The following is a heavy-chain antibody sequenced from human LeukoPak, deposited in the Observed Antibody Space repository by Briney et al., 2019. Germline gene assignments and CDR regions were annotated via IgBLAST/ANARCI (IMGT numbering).Heavy chain of an antibody. CDR2: MNPNSGNT. D-gene: IGHD3-3*01. Sequence: ASVKVSCKASGYTFTSYDINWVRQATGQGLEWMGWMNPNSGNTGYAQKFQGRVTITRNTSINTAYMELSSLRSEDTAVYYCARGPPGALEWLPSEAYFDYWGQGTLVTVSS. V-gene: IGHV1-8*03. J-gene: IGHJ4*02. CDR1: GYTFTSYD. CDR3: ARGPPGALEWLPSEAYFDY.